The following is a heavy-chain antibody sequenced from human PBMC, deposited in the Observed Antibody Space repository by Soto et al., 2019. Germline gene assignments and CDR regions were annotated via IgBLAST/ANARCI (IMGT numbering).Heavy chain of an antibody. J-gene: IGHJ4*02. CDR1: GASMNNYY. V-gene: IGHV4-59*01. CDR3: ARSGHSFGGVI. Sequence: KPSETLSLTCTVSGASMNNYYGSWIRQPPGKGLEYIGYIFYSGSADYNPSLRSRVTMSVDTSNNQFSLKLRSVTAADTAVYYCARSGHSFGGVIWGQGILVTVS. CDR2: IFYSGSA. D-gene: IGHD3-16*01.